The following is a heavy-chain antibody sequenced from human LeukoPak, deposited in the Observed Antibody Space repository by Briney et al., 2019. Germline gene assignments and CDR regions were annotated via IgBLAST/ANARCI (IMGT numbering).Heavy chain of an antibody. D-gene: IGHD1-26*01. Sequence: SETLSLTCAVYGGSFSGYYWSWIRQPPGKGLEWIGEINHSGSTNYNPSLKSRVTISVDTSKNQFSLKLSSVTAADTAVYYCARVAGASPDWGQGTLVTVSS. J-gene: IGHJ4*02. CDR1: GGSFSGYY. V-gene: IGHV4-34*01. CDR2: INHSGST. CDR3: ARVAGASPD.